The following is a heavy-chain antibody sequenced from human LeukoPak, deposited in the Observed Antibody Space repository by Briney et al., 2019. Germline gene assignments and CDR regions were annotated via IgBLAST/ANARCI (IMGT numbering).Heavy chain of an antibody. Sequence: GGSLRLSCAASGFTFSSYAMHWVRQAPGKGLEWVAVISYDGSNKYYADSVKGRFTISRDNSKNTLYLQMNNLRAEDTAVYHCARDGSSGRGYYYYYGMDVWGEGTTVTVSS. J-gene: IGHJ6*04. CDR2: ISYDGSNK. CDR3: ARDGSSGRGYYYYYGMDV. D-gene: IGHD1-26*01. CDR1: GFTFSSYA. V-gene: IGHV3-30*14.